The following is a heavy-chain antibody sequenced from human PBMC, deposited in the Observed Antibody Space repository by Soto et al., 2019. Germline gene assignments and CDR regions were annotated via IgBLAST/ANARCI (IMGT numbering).Heavy chain of an antibody. J-gene: IGHJ4*02. D-gene: IGHD3-3*01. CDR1: VYNFAGYW. CDR3: GRGGVSTRTFDY. Sequence: GESLKISCKGSVYNFAGYWIAWVRQMPGKGLELMGIIYPSDSDTRYRPSFQGQVTISADKSISSAYLQWSSLRASDTAMYYCGRGGVSTRTFDYWGQGTPVTVSS. V-gene: IGHV5-51*01. CDR2: IYPSDSDT.